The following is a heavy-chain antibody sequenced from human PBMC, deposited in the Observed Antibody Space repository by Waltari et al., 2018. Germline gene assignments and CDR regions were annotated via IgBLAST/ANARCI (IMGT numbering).Heavy chain of an antibody. J-gene: IGHJ4*02. CDR1: GGSISSRSYS. CDR2: IYCSCIN. D-gene: IGHD4-17*01. CDR3: ATVPPITGTTQLFDH. V-gene: IGHV4-39*07. Sequence: QLQLQESGPGLVKPSETLSLTCTVSGGSISSRSYSWGWIRQPPGKGLDWIGSIYCSCINRTTPSPNSRVTISLASSKNQFALKLNSGTAADTAWYYCATVPPITGTTQLFDHWGQGTLVTVSS.